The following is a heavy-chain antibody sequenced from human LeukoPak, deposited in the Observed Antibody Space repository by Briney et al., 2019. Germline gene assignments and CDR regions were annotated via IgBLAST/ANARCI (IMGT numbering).Heavy chain of an antibody. J-gene: IGHJ4*02. CDR1: GYTFTGYY. CDR2: INPNSGGT. V-gene: IGHV1-2*02. CDR3: ARGGAGGVVVVAAKYFDY. D-gene: IGHD2-15*01. Sequence: ASVKVSCKASGYTFTGYYMHWVRQAPGQGLEWMGWINPNSGGTNYAQKFQGRVTMTRDTSISTAYMELSRLRSDDTAVYYRARGGAGGVVVVAAKYFDYWGQGTLVTVSS.